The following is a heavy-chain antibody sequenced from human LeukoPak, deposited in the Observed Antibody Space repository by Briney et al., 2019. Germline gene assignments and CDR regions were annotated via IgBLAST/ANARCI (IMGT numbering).Heavy chain of an antibody. CDR1: GDSVSSNSAA. J-gene: IGHJ5*01. CDR3: ARDWDYGGKGDRFDS. Sequence: SQTFSLTCAISGDSVSSNSAAWNWIRQSPSRGLEWLGRTYYRSKWYYDYAVSVKSRVTISPDTSKNQLSLQLNSVTPEDTAVYYCARDWDYGGKGDRFDSWGQGTLVTVSS. V-gene: IGHV6-1*01. D-gene: IGHD4-23*01. CDR2: TYYRSKWYY.